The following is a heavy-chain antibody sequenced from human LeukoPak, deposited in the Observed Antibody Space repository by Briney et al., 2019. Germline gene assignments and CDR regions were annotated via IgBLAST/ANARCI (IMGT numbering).Heavy chain of an antibody. CDR2: IYHSGSS. CDR3: ARQMPADAFDI. Sequence: SETLSLTCTVSGGSISSNNYYWGWIRQPPGKGLEWIGVIYHSGSSYYKSSLQSPVTISVDTSKNQYSLKLSSVTVADTAVYYCARQMPADAFDIWGQGTMVTVSS. CDR1: GGSISSNNYY. V-gene: IGHV4-39*01. J-gene: IGHJ3*02. D-gene: IGHD2-2*01.